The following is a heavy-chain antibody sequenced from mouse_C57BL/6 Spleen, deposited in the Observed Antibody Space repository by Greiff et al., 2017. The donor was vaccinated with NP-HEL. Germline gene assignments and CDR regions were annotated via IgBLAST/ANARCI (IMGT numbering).Heavy chain of an antibody. D-gene: IGHD2-4*01. CDR3: TRDLESYDYEDY. CDR2: IYPGNSDT. Sequence: VQLQQSGTVLARPGASVKMSCKTSGYTFTSYWMHWVKQRPGQGLEWIGAIYPGNSDTSYNQKFKGKAKLTAVTSASTAYLELSSLTNEDSAVYYCTRDLESYDYEDYWGQGTTLTVSS. J-gene: IGHJ2*01. CDR1: GYTFTSYW. V-gene: IGHV1-5*01.